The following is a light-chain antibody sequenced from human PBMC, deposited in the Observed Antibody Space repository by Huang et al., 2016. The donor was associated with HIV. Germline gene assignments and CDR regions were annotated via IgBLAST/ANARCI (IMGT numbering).Light chain of an antibody. CDR2: DTS. V-gene: IGKV3-11*01. J-gene: IGKJ4*01. CDR1: QSVGSH. CDR3: QQRSNGVT. Sequence: NLLTQYPAILSWSLGERVTLSCRASQSVGSHIAWYQQKPGQSPKLLIYDTSNRAPGTPVRFSGSGSGTDFTLTISNLESEDFAVYFCQQRSNGVTFGGGTKVELK.